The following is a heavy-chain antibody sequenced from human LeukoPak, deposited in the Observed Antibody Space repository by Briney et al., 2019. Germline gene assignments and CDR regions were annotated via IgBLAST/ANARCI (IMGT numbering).Heavy chain of an antibody. CDR1: GFTFSRSA. Sequence: LPGGSLRLSCAASGFTFSRSAMTWVRQGPGTGLEFVASIIYSGGATYYADSVKGRFTISRDNSKNTLYLQMNSLRAEDTAVYYCARVPLGGGYNSNPFDYWGQGTLVTVSS. CDR2: IIYSGGAT. V-gene: IGHV3-23*01. CDR3: ARVPLGGGYNSNPFDY. J-gene: IGHJ4*02. D-gene: IGHD5-24*01.